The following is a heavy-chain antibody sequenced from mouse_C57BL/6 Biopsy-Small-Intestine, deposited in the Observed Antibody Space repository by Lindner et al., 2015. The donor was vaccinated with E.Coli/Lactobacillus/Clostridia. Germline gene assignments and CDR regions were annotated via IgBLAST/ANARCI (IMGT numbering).Heavy chain of an antibody. CDR3: ARRGTAYYFGLDV. CDR2: IYTYNGDA. D-gene: IGHD2-10*01. CDR1: GYTFTSYG. J-gene: IGHJ1*01. Sequence: SVKVSFKTSGYTFTSYGITWVRRAPGQGLEWMGWIYTYNGDAHFAQKFHDRVTVTTDASTGTASMELKSLTSDDTAVYYCARRGTAYYFGLDVWGQGTMVTVSS. V-gene: IGHV1-66*01.